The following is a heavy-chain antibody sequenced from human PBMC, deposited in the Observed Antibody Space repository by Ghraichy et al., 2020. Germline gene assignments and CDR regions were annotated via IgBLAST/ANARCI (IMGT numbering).Heavy chain of an antibody. V-gene: IGHV3-48*02. CDR2: IKSDSSTI. D-gene: IGHD3-10*01. Sequence: LSLTCAASGFVFSSYTMSWVRQAPGKGLEWVSDIKSDSSTINYADSVKGRFTISRDNAKNSLYLQMNSLRDEDTAGYYCARGGDVPRDYWGQGTLVSVSS. CDR1: GFVFSSYT. J-gene: IGHJ4*02. CDR3: ARGGDVPRDY.